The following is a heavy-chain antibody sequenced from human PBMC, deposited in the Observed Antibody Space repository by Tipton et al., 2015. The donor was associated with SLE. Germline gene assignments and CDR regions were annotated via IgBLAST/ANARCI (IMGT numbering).Heavy chain of an antibody. V-gene: IGHV4-59*01. D-gene: IGHD5-18*01. CDR1: GGSISSYY. Sequence: TLSLTCTVSGGSISSYYWSWIRQPPGKGLEWIGYIYYTGSTTYNPSLKSRLTMSVDTPKNQFSLKLTSVTAADTAVYYCARISVDTTMAQRVDYGTDVWGQGTTVTVSS. J-gene: IGHJ6*02. CDR3: ARISVDTTMAQRVDYGTDV. CDR2: IYYTGST.